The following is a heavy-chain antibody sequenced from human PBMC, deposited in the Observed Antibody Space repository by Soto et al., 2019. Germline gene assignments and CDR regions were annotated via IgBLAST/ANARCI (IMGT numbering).Heavy chain of an antibody. V-gene: IGHV3-21*01. CDR2: ISSSSSYI. CDR1: GFTFSSYS. Sequence: GGSLRLSWAASGFTFSSYSMNWVRQAPGKGLKWVSSISSSSSYIYYADSVKGRFTISRDNAKNSLYLQMNSLRAEDTAVYYCATENYDFWSGYYTNFDYWGQGTLVTVSS. CDR3: ATENYDFWSGYYTNFDY. D-gene: IGHD3-3*01. J-gene: IGHJ4*02.